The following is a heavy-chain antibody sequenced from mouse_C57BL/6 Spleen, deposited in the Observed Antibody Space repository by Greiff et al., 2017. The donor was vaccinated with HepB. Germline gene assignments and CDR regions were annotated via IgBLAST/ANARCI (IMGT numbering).Heavy chain of an antibody. D-gene: IGHD1-1*01. CDR3: ARAYYGSSYYYAMDY. Sequence: QVQLQQSGAELMKPGASVKLSCKATGYTFTGYWIEWVKQRPGHGLEWIGEILPGSGSTNYNEKFKSKATLTVDKSSSTAYMQLSSLTSEDSAVYYCARAYYGSSYYYAMDYWGQGTSVTVSS. J-gene: IGHJ4*01. V-gene: IGHV1-9*01. CDR2: ILPGSGST. CDR1: GYTFTGYW.